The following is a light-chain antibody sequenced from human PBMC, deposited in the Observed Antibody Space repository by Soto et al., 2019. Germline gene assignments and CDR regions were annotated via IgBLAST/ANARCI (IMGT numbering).Light chain of an antibody. CDR2: GAS. J-gene: IGKJ4*01. CDR3: QRYNSWPRS. CDR1: QGIGST. V-gene: IGKV3-15*01. Sequence: ELVMTQSPATLSVSPGERATLSCRASQGIGSTLAWYRQKPGQTPKLLIYGASTRACGVPARFSSGGSCTEFTLTINNLQAEDFAVYYCQRYNSWPRSLGGGTKVEIK.